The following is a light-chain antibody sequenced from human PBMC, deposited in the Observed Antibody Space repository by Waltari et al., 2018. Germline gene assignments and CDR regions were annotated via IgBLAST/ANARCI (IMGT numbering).Light chain of an antibody. CDR3: QTWGTGISSV. CDR1: SGPSSYA. V-gene: IGLV4-69*01. Sequence: QVVLTQSPSASASLGASVKLTCTLSSGPSSYAIAWHQQQPEKGPRFLMRLNSDGSHNKGDGIPDRFSGSSSGAGRYLTISSLQSEDEADYYCQTWGTGISSVFGGGTKLTVL. CDR2: LNSDGSH. J-gene: IGLJ3*02.